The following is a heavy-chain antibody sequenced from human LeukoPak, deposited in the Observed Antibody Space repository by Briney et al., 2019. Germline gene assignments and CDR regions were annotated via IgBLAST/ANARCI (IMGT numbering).Heavy chain of an antibody. CDR1: GVSISSSNSY. D-gene: IGHD3/OR15-3a*01. CDR2: IYYSGNT. CDR3: ARQTGSGLFILP. Sequence: RSSETLSLTCTVSGVSISSSNSYWGWIRQPPGKGLEWIGSIYYSGNTYYNASLKSQVSISIDTSKNQFSLRLTSVTAADTAVYCCARQTGSGLFILPGGQGTLVTVSS. J-gene: IGHJ4*02. V-gene: IGHV4-39*01.